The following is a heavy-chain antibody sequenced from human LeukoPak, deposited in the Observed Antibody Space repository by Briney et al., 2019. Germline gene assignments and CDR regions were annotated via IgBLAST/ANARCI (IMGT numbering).Heavy chain of an antibody. CDR1: GLTFSDYY. CDR3: TRGHHGLVY. Sequence: GGSLRLSCAVSGLTFSDYYMSSTRQAPGKGPELVSYISPSGSSIFYVDSVKGRFTISRDNAKNSLYLQMNSLRAEDTAVYYCTRGHHGLVYWGQGTLVTVSS. D-gene: IGHD1-14*01. J-gene: IGHJ4*02. CDR2: ISPSGSSI. V-gene: IGHV3-11*01.